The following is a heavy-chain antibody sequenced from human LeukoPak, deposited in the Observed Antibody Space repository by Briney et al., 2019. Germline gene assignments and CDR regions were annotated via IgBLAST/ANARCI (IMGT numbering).Heavy chain of an antibody. CDR1: GGTFSSYA. Sequence: SVKVSCKASGGTFSSYAISWVRQAPGQGLEWMGGIIPIFGTANYAQKFQGRVTITADKSTSTAYMELNSLRSEDTAVYYCASPGLGYCSGGSCYSEAFDIWGQGTMVTVSS. D-gene: IGHD2-15*01. CDR3: ASPGLGYCSGGSCYSEAFDI. J-gene: IGHJ3*02. V-gene: IGHV1-69*06. CDR2: IIPIFGTA.